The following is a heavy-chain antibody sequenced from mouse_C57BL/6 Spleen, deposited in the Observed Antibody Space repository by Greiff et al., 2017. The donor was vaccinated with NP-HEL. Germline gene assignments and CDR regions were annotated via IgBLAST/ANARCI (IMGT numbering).Heavy chain of an antibody. Sequence: VKLMESGPGLVQPSQSLSITCTVSGFSLTSYGVHWVRQSPGKGLEWLGVIWSGGSTDYNAAFISRLSISKDNSKSQVFFKMNSLQADDTAIYYCARNIGNGYYLFAYWGQGTLVTVSA. V-gene: IGHV2-2*01. CDR2: IWSGGST. J-gene: IGHJ3*01. CDR3: ARNIGNGYYLFAY. CDR1: GFSLTSYG. D-gene: IGHD2-3*01.